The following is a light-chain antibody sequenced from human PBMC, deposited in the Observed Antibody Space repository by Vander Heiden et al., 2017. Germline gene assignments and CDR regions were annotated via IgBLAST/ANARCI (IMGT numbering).Light chain of an antibody. V-gene: IGLV4-69*01. Sequence: QLVLTQSPSASASLGASVKPTCTLSSGHSSYAIAWHQQQPEKGPRYLMNLNSDGSHTKGDGIPDRFSGSSSGAERYLTISSLQSEDEADYYCQTWGTGIQVFGGGTKLTVL. CDR2: LNSDGSH. J-gene: IGLJ3*02. CDR1: SGHSSYA. CDR3: QTWGTGIQV.